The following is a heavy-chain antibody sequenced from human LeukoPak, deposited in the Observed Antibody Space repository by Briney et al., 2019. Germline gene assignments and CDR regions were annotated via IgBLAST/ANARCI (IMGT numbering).Heavy chain of an antibody. Sequence: SQTLSLTCTVSGGSISSGGYYWSWIRQPPGKGLEWIGEINHSGSTNYNPSLKSRVTISVDTSKNQFSLKLSSVTAADTAVYYCATSPYDYVWGSYRKGSFDYWGQGTLVTVSS. D-gene: IGHD3-16*02. J-gene: IGHJ4*02. CDR3: ATSPYDYVWGSYRKGSFDY. CDR1: GGSISSGGYY. V-gene: IGHV4-31*03. CDR2: INHSGST.